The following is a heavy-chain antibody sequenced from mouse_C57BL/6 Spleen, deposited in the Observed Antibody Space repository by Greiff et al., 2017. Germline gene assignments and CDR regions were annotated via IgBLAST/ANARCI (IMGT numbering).Heavy chain of an antibody. V-gene: IGHV1-50*01. J-gene: IGHJ2*01. Sequence: QVQLQQPGAELVKPGASVKLSCKASGYTFTSYWMQWVKQRPGQGLEWIGEIDPSDSYTNYNQKFKGKATLTVDTSSSTAYMQLSSLTSEDSAVYDYARYITTVVATGIDYWGQGTTLTVSS. CDR1: GYTFTSYW. D-gene: IGHD1-1*01. CDR3: ARYITTVVATGIDY. CDR2: IDPSDSYT.